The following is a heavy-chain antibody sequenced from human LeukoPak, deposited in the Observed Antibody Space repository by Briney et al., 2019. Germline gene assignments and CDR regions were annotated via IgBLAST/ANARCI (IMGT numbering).Heavy chain of an antibody. V-gene: IGHV3-48*03. Sequence: PGGSLRLSCAASGFTFSSYEMNWVRQAPGKGLEWVSYISSSGSTLYYADSVKGRFTISRDNAKNSLYLQMNSLRAEDTAVYYCARDRYYYDSSGYYFYDYWGQGTLVTVFS. J-gene: IGHJ4*02. D-gene: IGHD3-22*01. CDR1: GFTFSSYE. CDR2: ISSSGSTL. CDR3: ARDRYYYDSSGYYFYDY.